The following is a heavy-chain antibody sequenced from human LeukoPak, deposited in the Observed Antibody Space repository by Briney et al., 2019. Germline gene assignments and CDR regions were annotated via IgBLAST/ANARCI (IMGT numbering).Heavy chain of an antibody. J-gene: IGHJ6*02. CDR2: TSYDGSSK. Sequence: SGGSLRLSCAASGFTFSSYAMHWVRQAPGKGLEWVAVTSYDGSSKYYADSVKGRFTISRDNSKNTLYLQMNSLRAEDTAVYYCARPIAARPIYYYYYGMDVWGQGTTVTVSS. CDR1: GFTFSSYA. V-gene: IGHV3-30-3*01. CDR3: ARPIAARPIYYYYYGMDV. D-gene: IGHD6-6*01.